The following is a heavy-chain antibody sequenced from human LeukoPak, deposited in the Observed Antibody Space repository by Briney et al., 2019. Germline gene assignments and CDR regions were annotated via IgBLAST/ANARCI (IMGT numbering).Heavy chain of an antibody. V-gene: IGHV1-18*01. Sequence: ASVKVSCKASGYTFTSYGISWVRQAPGQGLEWMGWISAYNGNTNYAQKLQGRVTMTTDTSTSTAYTELRSLRPDDTAVYYCARDPSGIHYGSGSSYGMDVWGQGTTVTVSS. D-gene: IGHD3-10*01. CDR2: ISAYNGNT. CDR3: ARDPSGIHYGSGSSYGMDV. J-gene: IGHJ6*02. CDR1: GYTFTSYG.